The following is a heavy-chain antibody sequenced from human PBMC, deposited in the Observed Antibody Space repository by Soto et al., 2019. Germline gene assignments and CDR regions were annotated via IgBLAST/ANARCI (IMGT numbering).Heavy chain of an antibody. CDR1: GFTFSTYA. V-gene: IGHV3-23*01. CDR2: ISGSGSDT. J-gene: IGHJ3*01. D-gene: IGHD4-17*01. Sequence: HPGGSLRLSCAASGFTFSTYAMSWVRQAPGKGLEWVSAISGSGSDTYHADSVKGRFTISRDNSISTLYLQMNSLRTEDTAVYYCAHPRGYGVFDAYDFWGQGAMVTV. CDR3: AHPRGYGVFDAYDF.